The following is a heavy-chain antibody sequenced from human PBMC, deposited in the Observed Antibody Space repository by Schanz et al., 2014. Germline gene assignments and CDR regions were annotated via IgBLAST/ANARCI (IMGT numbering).Heavy chain of an antibody. V-gene: IGHV3-53*01. CDR2: IYXGDNT. CDR1: GFTVTSYY. CDR3: ASLIGTTSAHFYGXXF. J-gene: IGHJ6*02. Sequence: EMQLVESGGGLIQPGGSLRLSCAASGFTVTSYYMSWVRQAPXKGLEWVSVIYXGDNTYYXXSVKGRXTTSRDNSKNTVYLQMNSLRAEDTAVXFCASLIGTTSAHFYGXXFWGQGTTXXVSS. D-gene: IGHD1-7*01.